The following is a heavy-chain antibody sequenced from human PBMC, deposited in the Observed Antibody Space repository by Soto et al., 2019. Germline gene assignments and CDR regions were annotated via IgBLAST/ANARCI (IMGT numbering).Heavy chain of an antibody. J-gene: IGHJ4*02. V-gene: IGHV3-30*18. Sequence: QVQLVESGGGVVQPGRSLRLSCAASGFTFSSYGMHWVRQAPGKGLEWVAVISYDGSNKYYADSVKGRFTISRDNSKNSLYLQMNSLRAEDTAVYYCAKDPNYGSGSYLGLAFDYWGQGTLVTVSS. D-gene: IGHD3-10*01. CDR3: AKDPNYGSGSYLGLAFDY. CDR2: ISYDGSNK. CDR1: GFTFSSYG.